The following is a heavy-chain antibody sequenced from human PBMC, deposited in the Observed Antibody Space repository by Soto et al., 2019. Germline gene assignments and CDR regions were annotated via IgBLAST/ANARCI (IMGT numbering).Heavy chain of an antibody. CDR2: IYYSGSI. D-gene: IGHD2-8*01. J-gene: IGHJ6*02. V-gene: IGHV4-59*01. CDR3: ARDGPLLGYCTNGVCYSAWQGMDA. CDR1: GGSISSYY. Sequence: SETLSLTCTVSGGSISSYYWSWIRQPPGRGLEWIGYIYYSGSINYNPSLKSRVTISVDTSKNQFSPNLSSVTAADTAVYYCARDGPLLGYCTNGVCYSAWQGMDAWGHGTTVT.